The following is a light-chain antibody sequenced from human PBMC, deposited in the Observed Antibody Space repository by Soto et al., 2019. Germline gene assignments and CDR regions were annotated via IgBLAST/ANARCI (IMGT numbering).Light chain of an antibody. J-gene: IGKJ2*01. CDR1: QSVRIF. V-gene: IGKV3-11*01. CDR2: DAS. Sequence: EIVLTQSPATLSLSPGERATLSCRASQSVRIFLAWYQQKPGQAPRLLNYDASNRATGIPDRFSGSGSGTDFTLTISSLEPEDFAVYYCQQRGNWPLYTFGQGTKVEMK. CDR3: QQRGNWPLYT.